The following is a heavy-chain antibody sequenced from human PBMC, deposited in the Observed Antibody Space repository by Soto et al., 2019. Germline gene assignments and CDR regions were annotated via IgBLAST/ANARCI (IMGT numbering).Heavy chain of an antibody. CDR1: GGSISSGGYS. V-gene: IGHV4-30-2*01. CDR3: ARGMTTVTTLDY. CDR2: IYHSGST. D-gene: IGHD4-17*01. J-gene: IGHJ4*02. Sequence: SETLSLTCAVSGGSISSGGYSWSWIRQPPGKGLEWIGYIYHSGSTYYNPSLKSRVTISLDGSKKQFSLKLSSVTAAETAVYYCARGMTTVTTLDYWGQGTLVTVSS.